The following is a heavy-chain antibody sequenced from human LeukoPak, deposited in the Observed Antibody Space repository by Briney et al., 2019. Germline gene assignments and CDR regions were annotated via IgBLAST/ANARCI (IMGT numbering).Heavy chain of an antibody. CDR2: ISYDGSNK. J-gene: IGHJ4*02. CDR3: ARDIAAAGTPGY. CDR1: GFTFSSYA. Sequence: GGSLRLSCAASGFTFSSYAMHWVRQAPGKGLEWVAVISYDGSNKYYADSVKGRFTISRDNSKNTLYLQMNSLRAEDTAVYYCARDIAAAGTPGYWGQGTLVTVSS. D-gene: IGHD6-13*01. V-gene: IGHV3-30-3*01.